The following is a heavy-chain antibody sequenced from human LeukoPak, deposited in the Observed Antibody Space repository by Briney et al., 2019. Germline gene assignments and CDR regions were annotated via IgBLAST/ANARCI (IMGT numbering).Heavy chain of an antibody. D-gene: IGHD5-12*01. Sequence: ASVKVSCTASGYTFTSYDINWVRQTTGQGLEWMGWMNPNSGNTGYAQKFQGRVTMTRNTSISTAYMELSSLRSEDTAVYYCARLGYSGYDYLHYYYYGMDVWGQGTTVTVSS. V-gene: IGHV1-8*01. CDR3: ARLGYSGYDYLHYYYYGMDV. CDR1: GYTFTSYD. CDR2: MNPNSGNT. J-gene: IGHJ6*02.